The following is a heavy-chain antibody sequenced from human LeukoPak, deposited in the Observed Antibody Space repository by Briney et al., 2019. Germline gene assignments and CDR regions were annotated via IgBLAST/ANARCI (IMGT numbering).Heavy chain of an antibody. J-gene: IGHJ4*02. V-gene: IGHV3-11*04. CDR3: ARDLLGYSSSFVDY. D-gene: IGHD6-6*01. Sequence: GGSLRLSCAASGFTFSDYYVSWIRQAPGKGLEWVSYISSSGSTIYYADPVKGRFTISRDNAKNTLYLQMNSLRAEDTAVYYCARDLLGYSSSFVDYWGQGTLVTVSS. CDR2: ISSSGSTI. CDR1: GFTFSDYY.